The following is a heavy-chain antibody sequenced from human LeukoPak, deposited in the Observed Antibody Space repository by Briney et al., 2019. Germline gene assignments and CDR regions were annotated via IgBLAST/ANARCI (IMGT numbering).Heavy chain of an antibody. Sequence: GASVKVSCKASGYTFTSYGISWVRQAPGQGLEWMGWISAYNGNTNYAQKLQGRVTMTTDTSTSTAYMELRSLRSDDTAVYYCARGGGDTYYYDSSGLFDYWGQGTLVTVSS. CDR2: ISAYNGNT. V-gene: IGHV1-18*01. CDR1: GYTFTSYG. CDR3: ARGGGDTYYYDSSGLFDY. J-gene: IGHJ4*02. D-gene: IGHD3-22*01.